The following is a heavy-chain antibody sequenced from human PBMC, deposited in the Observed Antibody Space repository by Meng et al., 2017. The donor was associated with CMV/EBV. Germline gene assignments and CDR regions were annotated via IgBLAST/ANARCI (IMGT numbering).Heavy chain of an antibody. Sequence: VWFVEFGGTFVPPGWSLRLSCAVSRFTVRNYWMHWVRQRSGKGLEWVARIDNNDGRSTSYADSVRGRFTISRDNAKNTLYLQMDSLRVEDTAVYYCARGVAESLGWEMGYWGQGTLVTVSS. CDR1: RFTVRNYW. J-gene: IGHJ4*02. CDR3: ARGVAESLGWEMGY. CDR2: IDNNDGRST. V-gene: IGHV3-74*01. D-gene: IGHD1-26*01.